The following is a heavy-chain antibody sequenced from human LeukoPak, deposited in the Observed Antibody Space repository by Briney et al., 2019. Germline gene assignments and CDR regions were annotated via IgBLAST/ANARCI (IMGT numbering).Heavy chain of an antibody. CDR3: ARARRYRSSWYHDY. Sequence: GGSLRLSCAASGFTFSSYAMSWVRQAPGKGLEWVSSISDSGGRTYYADSVKGRFTISRDNANNSLYLQMNSLRDEDTAVYYCARARRYRSSWYHDYWGQGSLVTVSS. CDR2: ISDSGGRT. D-gene: IGHD6-13*01. CDR1: GFTFSSYA. J-gene: IGHJ4*02. V-gene: IGHV3-23*01.